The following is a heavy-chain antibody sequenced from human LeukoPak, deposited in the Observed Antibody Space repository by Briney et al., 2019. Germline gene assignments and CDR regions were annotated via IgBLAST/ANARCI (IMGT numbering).Heavy chain of an antibody. D-gene: IGHD6-6*01. CDR1: GFTFSSYG. J-gene: IGHJ3*02. V-gene: IGHV3-33*01. CDR3: ARGRVGAARPRTWCAFDI. Sequence: HSGRSLRLSCAASGFTFSSYGMHWVRQAPGGGLEWVAVIWYHGSNTYYTDSVKGRFTIYRDNSKNTMYLQMNSLRAEDTAVYYCARGRVGAARPRTWCAFDIWGQGTMVTVSS. CDR2: IWYHGSNT.